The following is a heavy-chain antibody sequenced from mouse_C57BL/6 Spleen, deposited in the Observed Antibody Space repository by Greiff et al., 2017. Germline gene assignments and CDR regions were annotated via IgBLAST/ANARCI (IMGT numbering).Heavy chain of an antibody. Sequence: EVQLKESGPELVKPGASVKISCKASGYSFTDYNMNWVKQSNGKSLEWIGVINPNYGTTSYNQKFKGKATLTVDQSSSTAYMQLNSLTSEDSAVYYCARWYYGSSSAWFAYWGQGTLVTVSA. CDR1: GYSFTDYN. V-gene: IGHV1-39*01. D-gene: IGHD1-1*01. CDR3: ARWYYGSSSAWFAY. CDR2: INPNYGTT. J-gene: IGHJ3*01.